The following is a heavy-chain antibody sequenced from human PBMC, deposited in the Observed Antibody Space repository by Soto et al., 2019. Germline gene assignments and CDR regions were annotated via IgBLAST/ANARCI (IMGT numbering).Heavy chain of an antibody. CDR1: DGKSRDLC. CDR2: IYYSGST. V-gene: IGHV4-59*08. Sequence: TRTVADGKSRDLCWSRIRQHTGKGLEWIGYIYYSGSTNYNPSLKSRVTISVDTSKNQFSLKLSSVTAADTAVYYCARRGTAVTTFGSIYYYMDVWGKGTTVTVSS. J-gene: IGHJ6*03. D-gene: IGHD4-4*01. CDR3: ARRGTAVTTFGSIYYYMDV.